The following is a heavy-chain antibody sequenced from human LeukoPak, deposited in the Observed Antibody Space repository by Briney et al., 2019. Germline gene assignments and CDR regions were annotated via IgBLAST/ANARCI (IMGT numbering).Heavy chain of an antibody. V-gene: IGHV3-15*07. Sequence: GGSLRLSCAASGFTFNNAWMNWVRQAPGKGLEWVGHIKSKADGGTTDYAAPVKGRFTISRDNSKNTLYLQMSSLRAEDTAVYYYAKHKEDYGDSCLDDSWGQGTLVTVSS. D-gene: IGHD4-17*01. J-gene: IGHJ5*01. CDR1: GFTFNNAW. CDR2: IKSKADGGTT. CDR3: AKHKEDYGDSCLDDS.